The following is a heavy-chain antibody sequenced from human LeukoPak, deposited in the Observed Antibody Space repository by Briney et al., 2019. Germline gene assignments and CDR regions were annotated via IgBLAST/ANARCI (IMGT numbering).Heavy chain of an antibody. D-gene: IGHD3-9*01. CDR2: IYTSGST. J-gene: IGHJ3*02. CDR3: ARNLSPYYDILTGLLVLDAFDI. CDR1: GGSISSGSYY. V-gene: IGHV4-61*02. Sequence: SETLSLTCTVSGGSISSGSYYWSWIRQPAGKGLEWIGRIYTSGSTNYNPSLKSRVTISVDTSKNQFSLKLSSVTAADTAVYYCARNLSPYYDILTGLLVLDAFDIWGQGTMVTVSS.